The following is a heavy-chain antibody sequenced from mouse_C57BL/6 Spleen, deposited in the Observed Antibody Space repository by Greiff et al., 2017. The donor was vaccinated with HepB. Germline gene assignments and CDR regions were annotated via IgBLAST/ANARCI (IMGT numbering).Heavy chain of an antibody. CDR3: AREGLQNFDY. Sequence: VQLQQSGAELVRPGTSVKVSCKASGYAFTNYLIEWVKQRPGQGLEWIGVINPGSGGTNYNEKFKGKATLTADKSSSTAYMQLSSLTSEDSAVYFCAREGLQNFDYWGQGTTLTVSS. CDR1: GYAFTNYL. D-gene: IGHD2-2*01. J-gene: IGHJ2*01. V-gene: IGHV1-54*01. CDR2: INPGSGGT.